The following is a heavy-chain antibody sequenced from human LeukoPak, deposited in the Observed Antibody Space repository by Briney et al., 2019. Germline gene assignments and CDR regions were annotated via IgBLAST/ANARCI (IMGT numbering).Heavy chain of an antibody. J-gene: IGHJ4*02. Sequence: ASVKVSCKVSGYTLTELSMHWVRQAPGKGLEWMGGFDPEDGETIYAQKFQGRVTMTEDTSTDTAYMELSSLRSEDTAVYYCATTPGDWGSDYYFDYWGQGTLVTVSS. V-gene: IGHV1-24*01. CDR3: ATTPGDWGSDYYFDY. CDR1: GYTLTELS. CDR2: FDPEDGET. D-gene: IGHD7-27*01.